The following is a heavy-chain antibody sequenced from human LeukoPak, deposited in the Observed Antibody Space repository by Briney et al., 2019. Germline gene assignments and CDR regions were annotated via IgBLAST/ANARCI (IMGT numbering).Heavy chain of an antibody. D-gene: IGHD2-15*01. CDR3: ARRGRYCSGGSCYSDGSYDP. V-gene: IGHV1-8*01. CDR1: GYTFTSYD. CDR2: MNPNSGNT. Sequence: ASVKVSCKASGYTFTSYDINWVRQATGQGLVWMGWMNPNSGNTGYAQKFQGRVTMTRNTSISTAYMELSSLRSEDTAVYYCARRGRYCSGGSCYSDGSYDPWGQGTLVTVSS. J-gene: IGHJ5*02.